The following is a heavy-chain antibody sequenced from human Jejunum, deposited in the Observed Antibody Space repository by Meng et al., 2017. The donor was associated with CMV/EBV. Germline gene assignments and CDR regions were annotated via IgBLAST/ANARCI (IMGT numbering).Heavy chain of an antibody. Sequence: CGGGLGLAAGSLRCSAAASEFTVSNNYMAWVRPAQGKGLEWVSVINSGGSKYYGDSVKDRFTISRDTSKNTVCLQMDSLRAEDTAVYYCARGAGSSSSRRYLDYWGQGTLVTVSS. J-gene: IGHJ4*03. CDR1: EFTVSNNY. CDR3: ARGAGSSSSRRYLDY. D-gene: IGHD6-6*01. CDR2: INSGGSK. V-gene: IGHV3-66*01.